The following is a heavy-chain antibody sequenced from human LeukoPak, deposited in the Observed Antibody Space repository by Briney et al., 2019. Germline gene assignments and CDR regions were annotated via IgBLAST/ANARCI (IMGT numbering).Heavy chain of an antibody. V-gene: IGHV4-34*01. CDR1: GGSISSYY. J-gene: IGHJ4*02. Sequence: PSETLSLTCTVSGGSISSYYWSWIRQPPGKGLEWIGEINHSGSTNYNPSLKSRVTISVDTSKNQFSLKLSSVTAADTAVYYCARGGGYSGYGFAYYYFDYWGQGTLVTVSS. D-gene: IGHD5-12*01. CDR3: ARGGGYSGYGFAYYYFDY. CDR2: INHSGST.